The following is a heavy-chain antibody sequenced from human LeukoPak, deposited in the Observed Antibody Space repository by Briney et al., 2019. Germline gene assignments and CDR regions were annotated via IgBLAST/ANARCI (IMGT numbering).Heavy chain of an antibody. V-gene: IGHV4-34*01. Sequence: TSETLSLTCAVYGGSFSGYYWSWIRQPPGKGLEWIGEINHSGSTNCNPSLKSRATISVDTSKNQFSLKLSSVTAADTAVYYCARGRNWDFQFDYWGQGTLVTVSS. CDR3: ARGRNWDFQFDY. CDR2: INHSGST. D-gene: IGHD1-7*01. J-gene: IGHJ4*02. CDR1: GGSFSGYY.